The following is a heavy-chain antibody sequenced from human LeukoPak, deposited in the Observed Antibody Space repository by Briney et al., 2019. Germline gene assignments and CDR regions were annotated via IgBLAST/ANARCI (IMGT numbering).Heavy chain of an antibody. CDR2: LNAGNGNT. CDR3: ARDVARCSGDCQFDYLDY. J-gene: IGHJ4*02. V-gene: IGHV1-3*01. Sequence: GASVKVSCKASGYTFTSYAMHWVRQAPGQRLEWMGWLNAGNGNTKYSQKFQDRVTITRDTSASTAYMELSSLRSEDTAVYYCARDVARCSGDCQFDYLDYWGQGTLVTVSS. D-gene: IGHD2-21*02. CDR1: GYTFTSYA.